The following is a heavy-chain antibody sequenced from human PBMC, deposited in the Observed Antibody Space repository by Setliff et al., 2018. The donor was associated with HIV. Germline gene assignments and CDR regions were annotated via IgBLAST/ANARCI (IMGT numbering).Heavy chain of an antibody. Sequence: ASVKVSCKTSGYNFSDYYLHWVRQAPGQGLEWMGWINPKSGGTKYAQKFQGWVTMTRDTSISTAYMELSSLTSDDTAVYYCARDGINSDSSSWYSVNWFDPWGQGTLVTVPQ. CDR3: ARDGINSDSSSWYSVNWFDP. CDR2: INPKSGGT. D-gene: IGHD6-13*01. CDR1: GYNFSDYY. J-gene: IGHJ5*02. V-gene: IGHV1-2*04.